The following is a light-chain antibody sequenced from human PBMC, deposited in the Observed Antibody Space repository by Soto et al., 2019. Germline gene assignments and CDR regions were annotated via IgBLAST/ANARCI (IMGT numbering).Light chain of an antibody. CDR1: QSVTNNY. V-gene: IGKV3-20*01. CDR2: GAS. J-gene: IGKJ1*01. Sequence: EIVLTQSPGTLSLSPGERATLSYRASQSVTNNYLAWYQQKPGKAPKLLIYGASSRATGIPDRFSGSGSGTDFTLTISRLEPEYFAVYYCQQYGSSPPRTFGQGTKVEIK. CDR3: QQYGSSPPRT.